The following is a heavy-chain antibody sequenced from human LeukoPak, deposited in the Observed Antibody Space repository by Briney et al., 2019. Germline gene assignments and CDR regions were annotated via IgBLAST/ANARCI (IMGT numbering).Heavy chain of an antibody. V-gene: IGHV3-9*01. CDR1: GFTFDDYA. D-gene: IGHD4-17*01. Sequence: PGGSLRLSCAASGFTFDDYAMHWVRQAPGKGLEWVSGISWNSGSIGYADSVKGRFTISRDNAKNSLYLQMNSLRAEDTALYYCAKSSYGDYVPLDYWGQGTLVTVSS. CDR3: AKSSYGDYVPLDY. CDR2: ISWNSGSI. J-gene: IGHJ4*02.